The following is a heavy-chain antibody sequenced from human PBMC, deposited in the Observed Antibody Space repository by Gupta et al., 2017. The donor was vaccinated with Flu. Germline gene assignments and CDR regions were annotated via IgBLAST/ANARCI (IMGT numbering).Heavy chain of an antibody. V-gene: IGHV3-15*01. Sequence: SWVRQAAGRGLEWVGHIKSKGDGGTTDYAAPVKGRITMSRDDSQNTLYLQIDNLEPEDTAVYYCTAFSPFYRSGNKLFFDYWGLGTLVTVSA. J-gene: IGHJ4*02. CDR2: IKSKGDGGTT. CDR3: TAFSPFYRSGNKLFFDY. D-gene: IGHD1-26*01.